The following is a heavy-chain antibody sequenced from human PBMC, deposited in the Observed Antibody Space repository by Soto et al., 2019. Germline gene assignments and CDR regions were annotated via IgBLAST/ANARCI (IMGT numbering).Heavy chain of an antibody. V-gene: IGHV4-34*01. Sequence: QVQLQQWGAGLLKPSETLSLTCAVYGGSFSGYYWSWIRQPPGKGLEWIGEINHSGSTNYNPSLKSRVTISVDTSKNQFSLKLSSVTAADTAVYYCARVVVAATPYYFDYWGQGTLVTVSS. D-gene: IGHD2-15*01. CDR1: GGSFSGYY. J-gene: IGHJ4*02. CDR3: ARVVVAATPYYFDY. CDR2: INHSGST.